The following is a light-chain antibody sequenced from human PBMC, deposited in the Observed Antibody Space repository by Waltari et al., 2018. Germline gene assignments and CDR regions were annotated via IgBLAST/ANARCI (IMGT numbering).Light chain of an antibody. J-gene: IGKJ2*01. Sequence: DIVMTQSPDSLAVSLGERATINCKSSQSVLYSSNNKNYLAWYQQKPGQPPKLRMYWASTRESGVPDRFSGSGSGTDFTLTISSLQAEDVAVYYCQQYYGTPPYTFGQGTKLEIK. CDR3: QQYYGTPPYT. CDR2: WAS. V-gene: IGKV4-1*01. CDR1: QSVLYSSNNKNY.